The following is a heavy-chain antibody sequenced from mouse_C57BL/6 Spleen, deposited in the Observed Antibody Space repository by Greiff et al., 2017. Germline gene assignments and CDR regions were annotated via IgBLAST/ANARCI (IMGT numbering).Heavy chain of an antibody. CDR2: IDPETGGT. V-gene: IGHV1-15*01. J-gene: IGHJ1*03. CDR3: TRPRGSSPWYFDV. CDR1: GYTFTDYE. Sequence: QVQLQQSGAELVRPGASVTLSCKASGYTFTDYEMHWVKQTPVHGLEWIGAIDPETGGTAYNQKFKGKAILTADKSSSTAYMELRSLTSEDSAVXYCTRPRGSSPWYFDVWGTGTTVTVSS. D-gene: IGHD1-1*01.